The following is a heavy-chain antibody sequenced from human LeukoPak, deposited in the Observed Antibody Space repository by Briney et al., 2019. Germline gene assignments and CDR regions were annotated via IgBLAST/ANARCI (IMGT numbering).Heavy chain of an antibody. CDR2: IYYSGST. V-gene: IGHV4-30-4*08. CDR3: ARVLRTVTLLFDP. J-gene: IGHJ5*02. D-gene: IGHD4-11*01. Sequence: SETLSLTCTVSGGSISCGDYYWSWIRQPPGKGLEWIGYIYYSGSTYYNPSLKSRVTISVDTSKNQFSLKLSSVTAADTAVYYCARVLRTVTLLFDPWGQGTLVTVSS. CDR1: GGSISCGDYY.